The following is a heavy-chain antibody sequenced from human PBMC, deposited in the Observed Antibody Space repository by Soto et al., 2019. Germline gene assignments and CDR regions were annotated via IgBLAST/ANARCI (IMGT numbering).Heavy chain of an antibody. CDR1: AYTFTSYY. D-gene: IGHD1-1*01. J-gene: IGHJ5*02. V-gene: IGHV1-46*01. CDR3: ARVGLEETNWFDP. Sequence: XSVQVYCEASAYTFTSYYMHWGRQAPGQGLEWMGIINPSGGSTSYAQKLQGRVTMTRETSTSTVYMELSSLRSEDTAVYYCARVGLEETNWFDPWGQGTLVTGSS. CDR2: INPSGGST.